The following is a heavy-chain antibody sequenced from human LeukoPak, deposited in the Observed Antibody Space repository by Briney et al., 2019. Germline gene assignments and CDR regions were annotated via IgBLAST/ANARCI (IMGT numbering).Heavy chain of an antibody. CDR1: GYSFTTYW. CDR2: IYPSDSDT. J-gene: IGHJ4*02. CDR3: ARSEGEEYGDY. Sequence: GESLKISCKGSGYSFTTYWIGWVRQMPGKGLEWMGIIYPSDSDTKYSPSFQGQVTISADKSINTAYLQWTSLKASDTAMYYCARSEGEEYGDYWGQGTLVTVSS. D-gene: IGHD2/OR15-2a*01. V-gene: IGHV5-51*01.